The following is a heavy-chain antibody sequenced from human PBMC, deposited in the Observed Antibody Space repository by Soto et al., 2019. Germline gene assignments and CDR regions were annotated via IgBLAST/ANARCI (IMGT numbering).Heavy chain of an antibody. Sequence: PSETLSLTCTVSGGSISSGGYYWSWIRQYPGKGLEWIGYMYYIGTTQYNPSLRSRLTMSVDTSKNQFSLKLNSVTAADTAVYYCARHGGGNGYYLSFDYWGLGTLVAVSS. J-gene: IGHJ4*02. CDR1: GGSISSGGYY. CDR3: ARHGGGNGYYLSFDY. D-gene: IGHD3-3*01. CDR2: MYYIGTT. V-gene: IGHV4-31*03.